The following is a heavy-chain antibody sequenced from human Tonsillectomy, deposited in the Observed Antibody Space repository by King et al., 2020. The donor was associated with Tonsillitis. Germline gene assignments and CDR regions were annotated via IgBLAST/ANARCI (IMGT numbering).Heavy chain of an antibody. V-gene: IGHV3-33*08. CDR1: GFSFSSYG. CDR2: IWYDGSNK. CDR3: ARPSTVVTRGFNAFDI. D-gene: IGHD4-23*01. Sequence: VQLVESGGGVVQPGRSLRLSCAASGFSFSSYGMHWVRQAPGKGLEWGAIIWYDGSNKYYGDSVKGRFTISRDNSKNTLYLQMNSLRAEDTAVYYCARPSTVVTRGFNAFDIWGQGTVVTVSS. J-gene: IGHJ3*02.